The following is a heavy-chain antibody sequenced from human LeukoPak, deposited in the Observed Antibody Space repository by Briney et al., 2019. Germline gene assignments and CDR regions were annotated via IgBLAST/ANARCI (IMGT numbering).Heavy chain of an antibody. J-gene: IGHJ3*02. D-gene: IGHD1-7*01. CDR2: ISAYNGNT. V-gene: IGHV1-18*01. Sequence: ASVKVSCKASGYTFTSYGISWVRQAPGQGLEWMGWISAYNGNTNYAQKLQGRVTMTTDTSTSTAYMELRSLRSDDTAVYYCARDRPQWKYNWNYAVAFDIWGQGTMVTVSS. CDR1: GYTFTSYG. CDR3: ARDRPQWKYNWNYAVAFDI.